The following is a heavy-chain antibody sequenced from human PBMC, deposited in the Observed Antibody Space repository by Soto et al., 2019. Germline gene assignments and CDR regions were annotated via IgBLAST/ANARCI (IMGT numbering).Heavy chain of an antibody. D-gene: IGHD4-17*01. CDR3: AKSAPMDAGEKYYYDF. J-gene: IGHJ4*02. CDR1: GGTFSTFG. CDR2: IIPFFGTA. Sequence: SVKVSCKASGGTFSTFGISWVRQAPGQGLEWMGGIIPFFGTARYSQKFEDRITITADESTNTVYMDLRSLTSEDTAIYYCAKSAPMDAGEKYYYDFWGQGAMVTVSS. V-gene: IGHV1-69*13.